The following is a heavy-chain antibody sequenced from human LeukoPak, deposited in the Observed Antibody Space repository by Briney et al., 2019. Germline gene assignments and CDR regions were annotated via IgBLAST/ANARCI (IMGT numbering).Heavy chain of an antibody. CDR3: ARDCGGGSCYGPYDAFDI. V-gene: IGHV3-48*03. Sequence: QTGGSLRLSCAASGFTFSSYEMNWVRQAPGKGREWGSYISSSGSTIYYADSVKGRFTISRDNAKNSLYLQMNSLRAEDTAVYYCARDCGGGSCYGPYDAFDIWGQGTMVTVSS. D-gene: IGHD2-15*01. J-gene: IGHJ3*02. CDR2: ISSSGSTI. CDR1: GFTFSSYE.